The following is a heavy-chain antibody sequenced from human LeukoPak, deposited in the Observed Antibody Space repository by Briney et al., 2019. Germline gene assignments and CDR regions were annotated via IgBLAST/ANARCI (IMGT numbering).Heavy chain of an antibody. Sequence: ASVKVSCKASGYTFTSYGISWVRQAPGQGLEWMGWISAYNGNTNYTQKLQGRVTMTTDTSTSTAYMELRSLRSDDTAVYYCAREAYNRRALYYYYGMDVWGQGTTVTVSS. D-gene: IGHD1-1*01. CDR2: ISAYNGNT. J-gene: IGHJ6*02. CDR3: AREAYNRRALYYYYGMDV. V-gene: IGHV1-18*01. CDR1: GYTFTSYG.